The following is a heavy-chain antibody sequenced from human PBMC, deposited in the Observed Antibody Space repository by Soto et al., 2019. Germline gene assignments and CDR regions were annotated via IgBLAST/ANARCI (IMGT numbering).Heavy chain of an antibody. V-gene: IGHV3-30*18. CDR2: ISYDGSNK. Sequence: GESLKISCAASGFTFSSYGMHWVRQAPGEGLEWVAVISYDGSNKYYADSVKGRFTISRDNSKNTLYLQMNSLRAEDTAVYYCAKSYYYDSSGFDAFDIWGQGTMVTVSS. CDR1: GFTFSSYG. J-gene: IGHJ3*02. D-gene: IGHD3-22*01. CDR3: AKSYYYDSSGFDAFDI.